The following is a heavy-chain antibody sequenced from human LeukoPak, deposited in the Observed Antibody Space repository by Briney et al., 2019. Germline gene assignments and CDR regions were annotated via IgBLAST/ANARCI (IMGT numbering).Heavy chain of an antibody. CDR1: GFTFSSYA. Sequence: GGSLRLSCAVSGFTFSSYAMSWVRQAPGKGLEWVSVISGSGGSTYYADSVKGRFTISRDNSKNMLNLQMNSLRAEDTAVYYCAKDRLYSSSSGGLDYWGQGTLVTVSS. J-gene: IGHJ4*02. CDR2: ISGSGGST. V-gene: IGHV3-23*01. D-gene: IGHD6-6*01. CDR3: AKDRLYSSSSGGLDY.